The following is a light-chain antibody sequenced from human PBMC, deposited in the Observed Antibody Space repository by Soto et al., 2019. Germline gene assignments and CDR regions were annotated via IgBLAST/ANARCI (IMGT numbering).Light chain of an antibody. J-gene: IGLJ1*01. CDR3: SSYTSSSTPSV. V-gene: IGLV2-14*01. CDR1: SSDVGAYNY. CDR2: EVS. Sequence: QSALTQPASVSGSPGQSITISCTGTSSDVGAYNYVSWYQQHPGKALKLMIYEVSNRPSGVSNRFSGSKSGNTASLTISGLQAEDEADYYCSSYTSSSTPSVFGTGTKVTVL.